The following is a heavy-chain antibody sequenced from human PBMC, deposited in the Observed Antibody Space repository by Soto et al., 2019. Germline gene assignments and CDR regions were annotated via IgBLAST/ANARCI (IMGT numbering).Heavy chain of an antibody. D-gene: IGHD6-19*01. CDR1: GYTFTGYY. Sequence: GASVKVSCKASGYTFTGYYMHWVRQAPGQGLEWMGWINPNSGGTNYAQNLQGRVTMTTDASTSTAYMELRSLRSDDTAVYYCARDRGVAPPVAGNTHYYYMDVWGKGTTVTVSS. CDR2: INPNSGGT. V-gene: IGHV1-2*02. CDR3: ARDRGVAPPVAGNTHYYYMDV. J-gene: IGHJ6*03.